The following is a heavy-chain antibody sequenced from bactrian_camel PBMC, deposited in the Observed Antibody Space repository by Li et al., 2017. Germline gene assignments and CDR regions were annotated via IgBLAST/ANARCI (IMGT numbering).Heavy chain of an antibody. CDR1: RSIYGDAC. CDR3: ALGGYASGWTALSAAAFQY. J-gene: IGHJ4*01. Sequence: QLVESGGGSVQAGGSLRLSCGASRSIYGDACVGWLRQAPGKEREGVAAIDSDGIASYADSVRGRFTISRDNAKNILYLQMNSLRDEDTGVYYCALGGYASGWTALSAAAFQYWGQGTQVTVS. V-gene: IGHV3S53*01. D-gene: IGHD5*01. CDR2: IDSDGIA.